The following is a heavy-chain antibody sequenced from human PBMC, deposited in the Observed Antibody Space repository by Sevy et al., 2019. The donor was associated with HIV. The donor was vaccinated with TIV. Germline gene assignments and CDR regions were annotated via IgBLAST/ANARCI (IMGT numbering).Heavy chain of an antibody. D-gene: IGHD5-12*01. J-gene: IGHJ4*02. Sequence: GGSLRLSCVASGFIFTDYYLSWIRQAPGKGLEWVSSISSSGTNIYYADSMGGRFAISRDNAKTSLSLQMNSLRAEDTAVYYCASTIGYGNGGTCNLGFDSWGQGTLVTVSS. V-gene: IGHV3-11*01. CDR1: GFIFTDYY. CDR2: ISSSGTNI. CDR3: ASTIGYGNGGTCNLGFDS.